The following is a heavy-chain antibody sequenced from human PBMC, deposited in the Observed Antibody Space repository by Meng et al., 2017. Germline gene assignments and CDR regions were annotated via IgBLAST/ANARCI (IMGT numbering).Heavy chain of an antibody. CDR3: ARAMTTVMIDY. CDR2: MNPNSGNT. Sequence: QVQLVQSGDELKQPGASLKFSCKASVYTFTSYDINWVRQATGQGLEWMGWMNPNSGNTGYAQKFQGRVTMTRNTSISTAYMELSSLRSEDTAVYYCARAMTTVMIDYWGQGTLVTVSS. CDR1: VYTFTSYD. J-gene: IGHJ4*02. V-gene: IGHV1-8*01. D-gene: IGHD4-17*01.